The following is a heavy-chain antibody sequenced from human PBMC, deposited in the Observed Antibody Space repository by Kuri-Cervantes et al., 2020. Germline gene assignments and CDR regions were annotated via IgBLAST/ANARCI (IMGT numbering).Heavy chain of an antibody. CDR3: ARLGYCSGGSCQNEAFDI. CDR2: IYYSGST. J-gene: IGHJ3*02. Sequence: GSLRLSCTVSGGSISSYYWSWIRQPPGKGLEWIGYIYYSGSTNYNPSLKSRVTISVDTSKNQFSLKLSSVTAADTAVYYCARLGYCSGGSCQNEAFDIWGQGTTVTVS. V-gene: IGHV4-59*01. D-gene: IGHD2-15*01. CDR1: GGSISSYY.